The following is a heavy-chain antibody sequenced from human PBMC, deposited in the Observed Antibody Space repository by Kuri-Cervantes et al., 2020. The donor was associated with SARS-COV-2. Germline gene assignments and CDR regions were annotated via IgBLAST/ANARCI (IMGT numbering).Heavy chain of an antibody. Sequence: GESLKISCAASGFTFNNYAMSWVRQAPGKGLEWVSTISGSGVSTFYADSLKGRFTLSRDVAKNTLYLEMNRLRAEDTAVYYCARGCGGDCYDFDLWGQGTLVTVSS. CDR2: ISGSGVST. D-gene: IGHD2-21*02. V-gene: IGHV3-23*01. CDR3: ARGCGGDCYDFDL. J-gene: IGHJ4*01. CDR1: GFTFNNYA.